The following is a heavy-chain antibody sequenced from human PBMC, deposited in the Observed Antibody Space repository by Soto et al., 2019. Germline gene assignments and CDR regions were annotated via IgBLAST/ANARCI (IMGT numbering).Heavy chain of an antibody. CDR1: GFTFSSYS. D-gene: IGHD2-15*01. CDR3: ARDGYCSGGSCYSQRGGMDV. CDR2: ISSSSSYI. Sequence: EVQLVESGGGLVKPGGSLRLSCAASGFTFSSYSMNWVRQAPGKGLEWVSSISSSSSYIYYADSVKGRFTISRDNAKNSLYLQMNSLRAEDTAVYYCARDGYCSGGSCYSQRGGMDVWGQGTTVTVSS. V-gene: IGHV3-21*01. J-gene: IGHJ6*02.